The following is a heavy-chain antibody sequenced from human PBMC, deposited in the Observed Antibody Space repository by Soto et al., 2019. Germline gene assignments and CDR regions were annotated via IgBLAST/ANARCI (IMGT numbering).Heavy chain of an antibody. V-gene: IGHV4-59*01. Sequence: SETLSLTCAVYGGSFSGYYWSWIRQPPGKGLEWIGYIYYSGSTNYNPSLKSRVTISVDTSKNQFSLKLSSVTAADTAVYYCARDHYGDYGYYYGMDVWGQGTTVTVSS. CDR1: GGSFSGYY. CDR3: ARDHYGDYGYYYGMDV. D-gene: IGHD4-17*01. J-gene: IGHJ6*02. CDR2: IYYSGST.